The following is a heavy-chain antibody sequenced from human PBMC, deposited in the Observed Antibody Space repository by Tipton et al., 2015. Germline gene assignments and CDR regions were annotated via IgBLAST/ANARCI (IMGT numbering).Heavy chain of an antibody. J-gene: IGHJ3*02. CDR2: TYYRSGWYN. Sequence: GLEKPSQTLSLTCAISGDSVSSNSDAWNWIRQSPSRGLEWLGRTYYRSGWYNDYAVSVKSRITITPDTSKNQFSLQLNSVTPEDTATYSCARGPDGGAFDIGAQGTMVTVSS. D-gene: IGHD3-10*01. CDR1: GDSVSSNSDA. V-gene: IGHV6-1*01. CDR3: ARGPDGGAFDI.